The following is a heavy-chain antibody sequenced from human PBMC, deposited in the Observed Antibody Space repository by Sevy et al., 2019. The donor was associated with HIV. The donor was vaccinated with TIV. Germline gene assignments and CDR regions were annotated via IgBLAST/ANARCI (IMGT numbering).Heavy chain of an antibody. CDR2: FSGSGGST. CDR3: AKDRSPTLAYYYDSSGYYHTSFDY. D-gene: IGHD3-22*01. CDR1: GFTFSSYA. V-gene: IGHV3-23*01. Sequence: GGSLRLSCAASGFTFSSYAMSWVRQAPGKGLEWVSAFSGSGGSTYYADSVKGRFTISRDNSKNTLYLQMNSLRAEDTAVYYCAKDRSPTLAYYYDSSGYYHTSFDYWGQGTLVTVSS. J-gene: IGHJ4*02.